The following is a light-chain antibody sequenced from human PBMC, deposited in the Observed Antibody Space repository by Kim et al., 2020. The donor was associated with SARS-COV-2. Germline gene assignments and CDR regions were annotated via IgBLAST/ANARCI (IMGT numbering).Light chain of an antibody. V-gene: IGLV1-40*01. CDR3: QSYDSRLSGYV. J-gene: IGLJ1*01. CDR1: SSNIGAGYV. Sequence: QSVLTQPPSVSGAPGQRITISCSGSSSNIGAGYVVHWYQQHLGAVPKLLIYANNNRPSGVPDRFSGAKSGTSGSLAITGLQAEDEADYYCQSYDSRLSGYVFGTGTKVTVL. CDR2: ANN.